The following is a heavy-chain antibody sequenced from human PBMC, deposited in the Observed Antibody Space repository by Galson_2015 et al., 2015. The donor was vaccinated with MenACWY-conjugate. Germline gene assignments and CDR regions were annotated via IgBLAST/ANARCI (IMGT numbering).Heavy chain of an antibody. D-gene: IGHD2-15*01. CDR2: IGGSGTT. J-gene: IGHJ5*02. CDR3: AKANSGGICTSGWACWFDP. V-gene: IGHV3-23*01. CDR1: GFTFTHYA. Sequence: LRLSCAASGFTFTHYAMHWVRQAPGKGLEWVSSIGGSGTTYYADSVKGRFTISRDNSKNMVYLQMNSLRAEDTAIYYCAKANSGGICTSGWACWFDPWGQGSLVIVSS.